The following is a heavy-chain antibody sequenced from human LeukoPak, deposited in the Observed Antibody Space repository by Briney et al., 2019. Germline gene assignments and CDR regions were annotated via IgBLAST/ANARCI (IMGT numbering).Heavy chain of an antibody. J-gene: IGHJ6*02. CDR1: GFTFDDCA. D-gene: IGHD2-2*01. CDR2: SSWYSGSI. CDR3: AKDIEIVVVPAASRSDYYYGMDV. V-gene: IGHV3-9*01. Sequence: LGCSVRLSCAACGFTFDDCAMQWLRQAAGKELAGVSGSSWYSGSIGNADSVNGRFPISRDNAKNSLYLQMNSLRAEDTALYYCAKDIEIVVVPAASRSDYYYGMDVWGQGTTVTVSS.